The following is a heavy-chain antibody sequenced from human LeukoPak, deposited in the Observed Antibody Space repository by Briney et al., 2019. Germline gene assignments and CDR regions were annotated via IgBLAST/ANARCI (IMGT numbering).Heavy chain of an antibody. D-gene: IGHD1-14*01. CDR1: LDSTTSNF. V-gene: IGHV4-4*02. Sequence: SETLSLTCTVSLDSTTSNFWSWVRQPPGKGLEWIGEIHRSGSPNYNPSLESRVTISIDRSRNQIALELSSVTAADTAVYYCAREILGGFNPGAYWGQGTLVTVSS. J-gene: IGHJ4*02. CDR2: IHRSGSP. CDR3: AREILGGFNPGAY.